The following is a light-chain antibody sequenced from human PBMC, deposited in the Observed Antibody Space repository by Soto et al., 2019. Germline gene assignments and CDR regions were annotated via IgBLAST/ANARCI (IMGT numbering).Light chain of an antibody. J-gene: IGKJ1*01. Sequence: ESVLTQFPATLSVSPGERATLSCRASQSISNNLAWYQQKPGQAPRLLIYGASTRATGLPASFSGSGSGTEFTLTISSLQSEDFAVYYCQQYDKWPGTFGQGPKV. V-gene: IGKV3-15*01. CDR2: GAS. CDR1: QSISNN. CDR3: QQYDKWPGT.